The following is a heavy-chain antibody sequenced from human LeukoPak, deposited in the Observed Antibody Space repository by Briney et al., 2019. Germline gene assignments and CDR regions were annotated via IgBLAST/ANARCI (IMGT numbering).Heavy chain of an antibody. V-gene: IGHV3-53*01. CDR3: ARGCPRSTSCYGYYFDY. J-gene: IGHJ4*02. Sequence: PGGSLRLSCAASGFTVSSNYMSWVRQATGKGLEWVSVIYSGGSTYYADPVKGRFTISRDNSKNTLYLQMNSLRAEDTAVYYCARGCPRSTSCYGYYFDYWGQGTLVTVSS. D-gene: IGHD2-2*01. CDR1: GFTVSSNY. CDR2: IYSGGST.